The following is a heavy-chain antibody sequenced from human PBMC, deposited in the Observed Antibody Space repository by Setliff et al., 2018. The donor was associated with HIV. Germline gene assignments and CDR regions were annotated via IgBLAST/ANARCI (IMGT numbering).Heavy chain of an antibody. CDR2: ISWNSDII. Sequence: GGSLRLSCAGSEFAVKNYDMHWVRQVPGKGLEWVAGISWNSDIIGYGDSAKGRFTISRDNSKNTLYLQMNSLRAEDTAVYYCARDLLPGVVVPAAMDFDYWGQGTLVTVSS. J-gene: IGHJ4*02. CDR3: ARDLLPGVVVPAAMDFDY. D-gene: IGHD2-2*01. V-gene: IGHV3-9*01. CDR1: EFAVKNYD.